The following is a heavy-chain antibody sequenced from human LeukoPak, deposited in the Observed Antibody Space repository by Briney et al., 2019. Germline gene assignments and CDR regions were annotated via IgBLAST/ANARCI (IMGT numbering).Heavy chain of an antibody. CDR3: ARQKTGEDPDLGYCSGDGCYSFHY. Sequence: GSLRLSCAASGFTFSSYAMSWVRQAPGKGLEWIGEINDSGSTNYNPSLKSRVTMTVDASNKQFSLRLSSVTAVDTAVYYCARQKTGEDPDLGYCSGDGCYSFHYWGPGTLVTVSS. J-gene: IGHJ4*02. CDR1: GFTFSSYA. CDR2: INDSGST. D-gene: IGHD2-15*01. V-gene: IGHV4-34*01.